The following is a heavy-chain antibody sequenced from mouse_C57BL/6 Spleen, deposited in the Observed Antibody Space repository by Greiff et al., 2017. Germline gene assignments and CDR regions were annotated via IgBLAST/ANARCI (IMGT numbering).Heavy chain of an antibody. CDR1: GFTFSSYA. J-gene: IGHJ3*01. Sequence: EVKLVESGGGLVKPGGSLKLSCAASGFTFSSYAMSWVRQTPEKRLEWVATISDGGSYTYYPDNVKGRFTISRDNAKNNLYLQMSHLKSEDTAMYYCARDLTTEGWFAYWGQGTLVTVSA. CDR2: ISDGGSYT. V-gene: IGHV5-4*01. CDR3: ARDLTTEGWFAY. D-gene: IGHD1-1*01.